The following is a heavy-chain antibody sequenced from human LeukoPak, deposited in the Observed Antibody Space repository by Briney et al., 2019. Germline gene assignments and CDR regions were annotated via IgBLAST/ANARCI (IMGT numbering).Heavy chain of an antibody. CDR2: ISAYNGNT. V-gene: IGHV1-18*04. CDR3: ARVVLLWFGEQKGIDY. J-gene: IGHJ4*02. CDR1: GYTFTSYG. Sequence: ASVKVSCKASGYTFTSYGISWVRQAPGQGLEWMGWISAYNGNTNYAQKLQGRVTMTTDTSTSTAYMELRSLRSDDTAVYYRARVVLLWFGEQKGIDYWGQGTLVTVSS. D-gene: IGHD3-10*01.